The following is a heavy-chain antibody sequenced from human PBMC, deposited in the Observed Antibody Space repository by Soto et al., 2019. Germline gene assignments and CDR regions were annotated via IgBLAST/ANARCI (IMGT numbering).Heavy chain of an antibody. CDR3: ARDLRYSSSIAGYYYYGMDV. J-gene: IGHJ6*02. CDR2: ISAYNDNT. Sequence: QVQLVQSGAEVKKPGASVKVSCKASGYTFTSYGISWVRQAPGQGPEWMGWISAYNDNTNYAQNVQGRVTLTTDTSTSTAYMELRSLRSDDTAVYYCARDLRYSSSIAGYYYYGMDVWGQGTTATVSS. V-gene: IGHV1-18*01. CDR1: GYTFTSYG. D-gene: IGHD6-6*01.